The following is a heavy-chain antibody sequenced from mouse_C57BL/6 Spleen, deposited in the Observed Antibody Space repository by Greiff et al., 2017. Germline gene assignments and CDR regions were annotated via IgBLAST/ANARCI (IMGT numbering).Heavy chain of an antibody. V-gene: IGHV1-82*01. CDR3: ARWVYYDMDY. D-gene: IGHD1-1*01. CDR2: IYPGDGDT. CDR1: GYAFSSSW. J-gene: IGHJ2*01. Sequence: QVQLKESGPELVKPGASVKISCKASGYAFSSSWLNWVKQRPGKGLAWIGRIYPGDGDTNYNGKFKGKATLTADTSSSTAYMQLSSLTSEDSAVCCCARWVYYDMDYWGQGTTLTVSS.